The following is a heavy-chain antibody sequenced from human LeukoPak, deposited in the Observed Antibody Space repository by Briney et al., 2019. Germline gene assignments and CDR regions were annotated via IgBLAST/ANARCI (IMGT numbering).Heavy chain of an antibody. CDR3: ADAGSNRALAPHVAY. V-gene: IGHV5-51*01. CDR2: IYPGDSDT. D-gene: IGHD1-14*01. CDR1: GYSFTNYW. J-gene: IGHJ4*02. Sequence: GESLKISCKGSGYSFTNYWIGWVRQMPGKGLEWMGIIYPGDSDTRYSPSFQGQVTISTDKSISTAYLQWSSLKASDTARYYCADAGSNRALAPHVAYWGQGTLVTVSS.